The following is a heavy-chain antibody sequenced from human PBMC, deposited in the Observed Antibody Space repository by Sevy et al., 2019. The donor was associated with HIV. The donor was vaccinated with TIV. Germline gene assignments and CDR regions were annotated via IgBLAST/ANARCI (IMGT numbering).Heavy chain of an antibody. CDR3: ARAMVYASHFYFDY. V-gene: IGHV3-30-3*01. CDR1: GFTFSSYA. Sequence: GGSLRLSCAASGFTFSSYAMHWVRQAPGKGLEWVAVISYDGSNKYYAYSVKGRFSMSRDNSKNTLYLQMNSLRAEDTAVYYCARAMVYASHFYFDYWGQGTLVTASS. D-gene: IGHD2-8*01. J-gene: IGHJ4*02. CDR2: ISYDGSNK.